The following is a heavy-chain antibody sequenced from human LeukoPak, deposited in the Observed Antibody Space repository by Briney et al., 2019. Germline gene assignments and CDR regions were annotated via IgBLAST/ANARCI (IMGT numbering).Heavy chain of an antibody. CDR3: ATTSYSTGWYDFDY. CDR2: IYPADSET. J-gene: IGHJ4*02. Sequence: PGESLKISCKSSEDTFTTFWIGWVRQLPGKGLEWMRIIYPADSETKYSPSFQGQVTISVDESISTTYLHWSSLKASDTAVYFCATTSYSTGWYDFDYWGLGTLVTVSS. D-gene: IGHD6-19*01. CDR1: EDTFTTFW. V-gene: IGHV5-51*01.